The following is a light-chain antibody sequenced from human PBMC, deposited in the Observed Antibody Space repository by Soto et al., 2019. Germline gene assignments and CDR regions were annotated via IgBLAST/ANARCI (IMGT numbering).Light chain of an antibody. CDR2: AAS. Sequence: DIQMTQSPSNLSASAGDGDTITRRASQGISRWLAWYQQKPGKAPKLLISAASNLQSGVPSRFSGSGSGTEFTLTINILHPDDSATYYCQQYSSYWAFGQGTKVEI. V-gene: IGKV1-5*01. J-gene: IGKJ1*01. CDR3: QQYSSYWA. CDR1: QGISRW.